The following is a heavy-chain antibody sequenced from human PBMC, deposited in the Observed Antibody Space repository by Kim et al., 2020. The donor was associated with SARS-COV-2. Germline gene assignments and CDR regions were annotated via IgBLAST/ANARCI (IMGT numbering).Heavy chain of an antibody. CDR2: IYYSGST. CDR3: ARDFYYGSGSYFPPFGSYGMDV. D-gene: IGHD3-10*01. V-gene: IGHV4-59*01. Sequence: SETLSLTCTVSGGSISSYYWSWIRQPPGKGLEWIGYIYYSGSTNYNPSLKSRVTISVDTSKNQFSLKLSSVTAADTAVYYCARDFYYGSGSYFPPFGSYGMDVWGQGTTVTVSS. J-gene: IGHJ6*02. CDR1: GGSISSYY.